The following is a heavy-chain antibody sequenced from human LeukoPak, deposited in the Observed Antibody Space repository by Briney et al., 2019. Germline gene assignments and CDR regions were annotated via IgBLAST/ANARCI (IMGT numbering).Heavy chain of an antibody. D-gene: IGHD3-3*01. CDR3: AKGHDDFRQFDY. J-gene: IGHJ4*02. Sequence: SVKVSCTASGGTFANYAISWVRKAPGQGLEWMGGIIPIFGTGGSAQKFQGRLTITADESTRTTYMELSSLRSEDTAVYYCAKGHDDFRQFDYWGQGTLVTVSS. CDR1: GGTFANYA. V-gene: IGHV1-69*01. CDR2: IIPIFGTG.